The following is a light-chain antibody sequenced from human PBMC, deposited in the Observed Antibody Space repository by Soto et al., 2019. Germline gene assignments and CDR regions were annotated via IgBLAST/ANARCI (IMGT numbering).Light chain of an antibody. CDR1: QSVSSSY. J-gene: IGKJ2*01. Sequence: EIVLTQSPGTLSLSPGERATLSCRASQSVSSSYLAWYQQKPGQAPRLLIYGASRRATGIPDRFSGSGSGTDFTLTNSRLEPEDFAVYYCQQYGSSYTFGQGTKLEIK. CDR3: QQYGSSYT. V-gene: IGKV3-20*01. CDR2: GAS.